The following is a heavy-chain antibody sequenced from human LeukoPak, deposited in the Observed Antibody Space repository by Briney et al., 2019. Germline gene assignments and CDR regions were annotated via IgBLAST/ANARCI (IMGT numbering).Heavy chain of an antibody. J-gene: IGHJ3*02. V-gene: IGHV1-2*06. Sequence: ASVKVSCKASGYTFTGYYMRWVRQPPRQGLEWMGRINPNSGGTNYAQKFQGRVTMTRDTSISTAYMELSRLRSEDTAVYYCARDATMDIVVVVAATRGAFDIWGQGTMVTVSS. CDR3: ARDATMDIVVVVAATRGAFDI. CDR1: GYTFTGYY. CDR2: INPNSGGT. D-gene: IGHD2-15*01.